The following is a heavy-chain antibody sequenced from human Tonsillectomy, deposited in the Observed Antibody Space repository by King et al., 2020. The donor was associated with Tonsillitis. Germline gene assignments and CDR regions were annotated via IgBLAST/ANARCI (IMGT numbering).Heavy chain of an antibody. D-gene: IGHD3-22*01. CDR2: VSSSGDST. CDR1: GFTFSSYA. J-gene: IGHJ4*02. V-gene: IGHV3-23*04. CDR3: AKRDYDSSGYYYAIDY. Sequence: VQLVESGGGLARPGGSLRLSCAASGFTFSSYAMNWVRQAPGKGLEWVSTVSSSGDSTFYADSVRGRFTISRYNSRNTLYLHMNSLRAEDTAVYYCAKRDYDSSGYYYAIDYWGQGTLVTVSS.